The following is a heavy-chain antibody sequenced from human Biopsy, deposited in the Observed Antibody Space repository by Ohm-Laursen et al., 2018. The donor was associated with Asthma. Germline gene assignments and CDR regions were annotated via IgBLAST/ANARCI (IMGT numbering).Heavy chain of an antibody. CDR1: GYTFNSAG. CDR3: ARAVDYSHYYGIDV. Sequence: ASVKVSCKTSGYTFNSAGITWVRQAPGQVLEWMGWISVYNGNTKVAQKLQGRVTMITDTSTSTAYMELRSLRSDDTAVYFCARAVDYSHYYGIDVWGQGTTVTVS. V-gene: IGHV1-18*01. D-gene: IGHD3-10*01. J-gene: IGHJ6*02. CDR2: ISVYNGNT.